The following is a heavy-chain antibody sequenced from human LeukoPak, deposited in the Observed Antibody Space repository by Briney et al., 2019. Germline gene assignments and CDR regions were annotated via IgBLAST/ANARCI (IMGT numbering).Heavy chain of an antibody. CDR2: ISYEGGHK. CDR1: GFTFSSYG. CDR3: AKEGSQYNSSWCDY. Sequence: GGSLRLSCAASGFTFSSYGMHWVRQAPGKGLEWVAVISYEGGHKYYADSVKGRFTISRDNSKNTLYLQMNSLRTEDTAVYYCAKEGSQYNSSWCDYWGQGTLVTVSS. D-gene: IGHD6-13*01. J-gene: IGHJ4*02. V-gene: IGHV3-30*18.